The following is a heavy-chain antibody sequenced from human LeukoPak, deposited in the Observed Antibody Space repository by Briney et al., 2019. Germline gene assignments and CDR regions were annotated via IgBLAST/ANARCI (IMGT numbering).Heavy chain of an antibody. J-gene: IGHJ4*02. CDR3: AKDVGGVQDYYYDSSGYG. V-gene: IGHV3-23*01. CDR2: ISGSGGST. Sequence: GGSLRLSCAASGFTFSSYAMSWVRQAPGKGLEWVSAISGSGGSTYYADSVKGRFTISRDNSKNTLYLQMNSPRAEDTAVYYCAKDVGGVQDYYYDSSGYGWGKGTLVTVSS. CDR1: GFTFSSYA. D-gene: IGHD3-22*01.